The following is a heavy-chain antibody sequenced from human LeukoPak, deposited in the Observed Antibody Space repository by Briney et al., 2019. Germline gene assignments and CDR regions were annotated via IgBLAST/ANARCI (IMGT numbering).Heavy chain of an antibody. J-gene: IGHJ4*02. CDR1: GFTFSSYE. CDR3: ARGRRASPGYCSGGSCYEFDYYFDY. D-gene: IGHD2-15*01. V-gene: IGHV3-48*03. CDR2: ISSSGSTI. Sequence: GGSLRLSCAASGFTFSSYEMNWVRQAPGKGLEWVSYISSSGSTIYYADSVKGRFTISRDNAKNSLYLQMNSLRAEDTAVYYCARGRRASPGYCSGGSCYEFDYYFDYWGQGTLVTVS.